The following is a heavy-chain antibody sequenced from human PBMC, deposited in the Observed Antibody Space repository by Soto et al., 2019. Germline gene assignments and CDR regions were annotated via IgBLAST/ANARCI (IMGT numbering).Heavy chain of an antibody. Sequence: PSETLSLTCTVSGGSISSYYWSWIRQPPGKGLEWIGYIYYSGSTNYNPSLKSRVTISVDTSKNQFSLKLSSVTAADTAVYYCARVAEVHYDFWSGYYSDYYGMDVWGQGTTVTVSS. D-gene: IGHD3-3*01. V-gene: IGHV4-59*01. CDR2: IYYSGST. CDR1: GGSISSYY. CDR3: ARVAEVHYDFWSGYYSDYYGMDV. J-gene: IGHJ6*02.